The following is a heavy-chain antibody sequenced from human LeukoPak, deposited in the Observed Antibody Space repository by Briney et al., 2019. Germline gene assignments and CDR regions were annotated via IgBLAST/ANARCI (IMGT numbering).Heavy chain of an antibody. CDR1: GGSISSSTYY. V-gene: IGHV4-39*01. CDR3: ARQAISGYDPPPFDS. J-gene: IGHJ4*02. Sequence: PSETLSLTCTVSGGSISSSTYYWGWIRQPPGKGLEWIGNLYYSGSTYYNPSLKSRVTISVDTSKNRFSLKLSSVTAADTAVYYCARQAISGYDPPPFDSWGQGTLVPVSS. CDR2: LYYSGST. D-gene: IGHD5-12*01.